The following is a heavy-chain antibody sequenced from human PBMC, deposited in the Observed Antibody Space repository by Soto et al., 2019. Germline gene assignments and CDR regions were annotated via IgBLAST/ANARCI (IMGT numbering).Heavy chain of an antibody. CDR2: ITAFNGNT. CDR3: ARDLGGVEVPGVTRADV. CDR1: GYPFRKFG. V-gene: IGHV1-18*01. J-gene: IGHJ6*02. D-gene: IGHD2-15*01. Sequence: QVHLLQSGAEVRKPGASVKVSCKTSGYPFRKFGISWVRQAPVQGLQWMGWITAFNGNTYYEERFQGRVTMTTDTSTSTAYMKLRNLRSDDTAVYYCARDLGGVEVPGVTRADVWGQGTTVTVSS.